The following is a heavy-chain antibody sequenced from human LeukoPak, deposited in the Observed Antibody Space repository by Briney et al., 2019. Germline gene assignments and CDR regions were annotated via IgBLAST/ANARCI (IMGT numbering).Heavy chain of an antibody. Sequence: GGSLRLSCAASGFTFSSYGMHWVRQAPGKGLEWVAVIWYDGSNKYYADSVKGRFTISRDNSKNTLYLQMNSLRAEDTAVYYCAREPDYYYDSSGPFDYWGQETLVTVSS. V-gene: IGHV3-33*01. CDR3: AREPDYYYDSSGPFDY. J-gene: IGHJ4*02. CDR2: IWYDGSNK. D-gene: IGHD3-22*01. CDR1: GFTFSSYG.